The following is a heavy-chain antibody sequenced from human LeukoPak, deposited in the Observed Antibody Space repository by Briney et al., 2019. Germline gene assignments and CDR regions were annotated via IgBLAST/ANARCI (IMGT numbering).Heavy chain of an antibody. J-gene: IGHJ6*03. CDR3: ARDLRRRHPHYYYYYYMDV. Sequence: SETLSLTCTVSGGSISSGSYYWSWIRQPAGKGLEWIGRIYTSGSTNYNPSLKSRVTISVDTSKNQFSLKLSSVTAADTAVYYCARDLRRRHPHYYYYYYMDVWGKGTTVTVSS. CDR1: GGSISSGSYY. CDR2: IYTSGST. V-gene: IGHV4-61*02.